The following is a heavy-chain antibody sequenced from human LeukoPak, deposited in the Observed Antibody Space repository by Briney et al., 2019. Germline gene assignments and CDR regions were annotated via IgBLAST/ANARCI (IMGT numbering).Heavy chain of an antibody. CDR1: TFTFSSYN. Sequence: GGSLRLSCAASTFTFSSYNMNWVRQAPGQGLEWVSYISSSSSSIYYADSVKGRFTISRDNAKNSLYLQMNSLRAEDTAVYYXXXXXRLTMIRPRSDYWGQGTLVTVSS. CDR3: XXXXRLTMIRPRSDY. V-gene: IGHV3-48*01. CDR2: ISSSSSSI. D-gene: IGHD3-10*01. J-gene: IGHJ4*02.